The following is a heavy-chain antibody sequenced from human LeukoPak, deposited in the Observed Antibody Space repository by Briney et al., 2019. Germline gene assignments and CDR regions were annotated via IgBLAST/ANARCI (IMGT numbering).Heavy chain of an antibody. Sequence: GGSLRLSCAASGFTFISYSMNWVRQAPGKGLEWVSSVSTGSRDIYYADSVKGRFTISRDSAKTSLYLQMNSLRAEDTAVYYCAREGGYCYGDSCRYFDYWGQGTLVTVSS. D-gene: IGHD2-15*01. CDR3: AREGGYCYGDSCRYFDY. CDR2: VSTGSRDI. J-gene: IGHJ4*03. V-gene: IGHV3-21*01. CDR1: GFTFISYS.